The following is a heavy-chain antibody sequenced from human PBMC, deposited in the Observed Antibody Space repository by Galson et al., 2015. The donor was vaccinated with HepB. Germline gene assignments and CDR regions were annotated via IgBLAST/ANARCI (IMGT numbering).Heavy chain of an antibody. V-gene: IGHV1-24*01. D-gene: IGHD3-16*02. CDR3: ATGSAISFFDS. CDR1: GYTLTELS. CDR2: FDSEDGET. J-gene: IGHJ4*02. Sequence: SVKVSWKVSGYTLTELSMHWVRQAPGKGLEWMGGFDSEDGETIYAQKFQGRVTMTEDTSTDTAYMELSSLRSEDTAMYYCATGSAISFFDSWGQGTLVTVSS.